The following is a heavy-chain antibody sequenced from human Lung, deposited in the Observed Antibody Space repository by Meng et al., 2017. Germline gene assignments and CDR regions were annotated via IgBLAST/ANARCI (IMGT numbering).Heavy chain of an antibody. V-gene: IGHV4-34*01. J-gene: IGHJ4*02. CDR1: GGSFSDYY. D-gene: IGHD4-11*01. CDR2: INHSGST. CDR3: ARGPTTMAHDFDY. Sequence: VPLQQWGARLLKPSETLSLTCVVSGGSFSDYYWSWIRQPPGKGLEWIGEINHSGSTNYNPSLESRATISVDTSQNNLSLKLSSVTAADSAVYYCARGPTTMAHDFDYWGQGTLVTVSS.